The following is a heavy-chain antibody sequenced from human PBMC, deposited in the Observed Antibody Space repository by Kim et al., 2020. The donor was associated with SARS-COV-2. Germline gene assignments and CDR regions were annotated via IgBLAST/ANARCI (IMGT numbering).Heavy chain of an antibody. CDR2: ISYDGSNK. Sequence: GGSLRLSCAASGFTFSSYGMHWVRQAPGKGLEWVAVISYDGSNKYYADSVKGRFTISRDNSKNTLYLQMNSLRAEDTAVYYCAKVPSWTTVVTPTHLGSFDYWGQGTLVTVSS. J-gene: IGHJ4*02. V-gene: IGHV3-30*18. CDR1: GFTFSSYG. CDR3: AKVPSWTTVVTPTHLGSFDY. D-gene: IGHD4-17*01.